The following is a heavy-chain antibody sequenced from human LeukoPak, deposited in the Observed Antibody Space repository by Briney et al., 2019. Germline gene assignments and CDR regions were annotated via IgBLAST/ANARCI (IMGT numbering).Heavy chain of an antibody. V-gene: IGHV3-74*01. CDR1: GFAFNIYW. J-gene: IGHJ4*02. Sequence: GGSLRLSRAVSGFAFNIYWRHRVRQAPGKGLVWVSRINSDGSGTIYADSVKGRFTISRDNAKNTLYLQMNSLRAEDTAVYYCARLSSGYSQFDYWGQGTPVTVSS. D-gene: IGHD3-22*01. CDR2: INSDGSGT. CDR3: ARLSSGYSQFDY.